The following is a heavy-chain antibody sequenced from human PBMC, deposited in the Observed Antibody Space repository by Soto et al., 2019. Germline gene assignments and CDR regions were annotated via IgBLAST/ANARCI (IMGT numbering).Heavy chain of an antibody. Sequence: QVQLQESGPGLVKPSGTLSLTCAVSGGSITSSNWWTWVRQAPGKGLEWVGETYHTGSTDYHPSLKTRVTISVDNSKNQFSPNLNPETAADAAVYYFAKAAGDIRRQFYYGMDVWGQGTTVTVSS. D-gene: IGHD7-27*01. V-gene: IGHV4-4*02. CDR1: GGSITSSNW. CDR2: TYHTGST. CDR3: AKAAGDIRRQFYYGMDV. J-gene: IGHJ6*02.